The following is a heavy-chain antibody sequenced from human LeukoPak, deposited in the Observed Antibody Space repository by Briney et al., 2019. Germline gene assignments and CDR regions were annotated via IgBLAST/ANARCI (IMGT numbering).Heavy chain of an antibody. D-gene: IGHD1-26*01. CDR2: ISDHDGPT. V-gene: IGHV3-23*01. CDR1: GFTFKDYA. J-gene: IGHJ4*02. CDR3: AQGGVVGAQGYFDY. Sequence: GGSLRLSCAASGFTFKDYAMSWVRQAPGKGLEWVSSISDHDGPTYYADSVKGRFTVSRDNSKNTLYLQMNSLRADDTAVYYCAQGGVVGAQGYFDYWGQGTLVTVSS.